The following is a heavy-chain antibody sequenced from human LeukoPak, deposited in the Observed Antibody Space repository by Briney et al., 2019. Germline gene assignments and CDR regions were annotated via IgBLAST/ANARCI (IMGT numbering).Heavy chain of an antibody. D-gene: IGHD2-2*01. J-gene: IGHJ6*03. CDR2: IYYSGST. Sequence: SETLSLTCTVSGGSISSGDYYWSWIRQPPGKGLEWIGYIYYSGSTYYNPSLKSRVTISVDTSKNQFSLKLSSVTAADTAVYYCARDIVVVPAAAGDYYYYMDVWGKGTTVTASS. CDR3: ARDIVVVPAAAGDYYYYMDV. CDR1: GGSISSGDYY. V-gene: IGHV4-30-4*08.